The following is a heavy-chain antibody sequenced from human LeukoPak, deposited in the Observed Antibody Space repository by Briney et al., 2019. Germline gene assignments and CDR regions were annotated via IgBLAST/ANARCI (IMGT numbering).Heavy chain of an antibody. J-gene: IGHJ6*03. CDR3: ARSASTSYYYMDV. CDR1: GYSISSGYY. V-gene: IGHV4-38-2*02. Sequence: PSETLSLTCTVSGYSISSGYYWGWIRQPPGKGLEWIGSIYHSGSTYYNPSLKSRVTISVDTSKNQFSLKLSSVTAADTAVYYCARSASTSYYYMDVWGKGTTVTVSS. D-gene: IGHD2-2*01. CDR2: IYHSGST.